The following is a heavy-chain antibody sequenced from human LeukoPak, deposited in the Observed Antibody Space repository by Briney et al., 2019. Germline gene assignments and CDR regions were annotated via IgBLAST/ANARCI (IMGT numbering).Heavy chain of an antibody. D-gene: IGHD3-22*01. Sequence: SETLSLTCTVSGGSIRSSYYYWGWIRQPPGKGLEWIGSIYYSGSTYYNPSLKSRVTISVDTSKNQFSLKLSSVTAADTAVYYCASSYYDSSGYYYVDYWGQGTLVTVSS. J-gene: IGHJ4*02. CDR1: GGSIRSSYYY. CDR3: ASSYYDSSGYYYVDY. V-gene: IGHV4-39*01. CDR2: IYYSGST.